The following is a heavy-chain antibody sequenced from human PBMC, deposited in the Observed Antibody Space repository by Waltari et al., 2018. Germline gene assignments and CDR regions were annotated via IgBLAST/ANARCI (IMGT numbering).Heavy chain of an antibody. J-gene: IGHJ4*02. CDR3: ARDTPYETITMIVGYFDY. D-gene: IGHD3-22*01. Sequence: EVQLVESGGGLVQLGGSLRLSCAASGFTFSSYSMNWVRQAPGKGLEWVSYISSSSSTIYYADSVKGRFTISRDNAKNSLYLQMNSLRAEDTAVYYCARDTPYETITMIVGYFDYWGQGTLVTVSS. CDR2: ISSSSSTI. CDR1: GFTFSSYS. V-gene: IGHV3-48*01.